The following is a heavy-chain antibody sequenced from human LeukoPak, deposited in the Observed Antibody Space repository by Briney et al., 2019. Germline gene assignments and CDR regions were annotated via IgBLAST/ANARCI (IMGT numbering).Heavy chain of an antibody. CDR1: GFTFSSYS. Sequence: GGSLRLSCAASGFTFSSYSMNWVRQAPGKGLVWVSSISSSSSYIYYADSVKGRFTISRDNAKNSLYLQMNSLRAEDTAVYYCARVSHYYDSSGYFHYWGQGTLVTVSS. D-gene: IGHD3-22*01. CDR2: ISSSSSYI. V-gene: IGHV3-21*01. CDR3: ARVSHYYDSSGYFHY. J-gene: IGHJ4*02.